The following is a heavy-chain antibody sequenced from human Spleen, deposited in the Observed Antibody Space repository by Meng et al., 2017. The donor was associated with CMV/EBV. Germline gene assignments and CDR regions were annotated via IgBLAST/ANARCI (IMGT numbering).Heavy chain of an antibody. CDR2: IIPILGIA. Sequence: SVKVSCKASGGTFSSYAISWVRQAPGQGLEWMGRIIPILGIANYAQKFQGRVTITADKSTSTAYMELSSLRSEDTAVYYCARVAAMPHYFDYWGQGTLVTVSS. CDR3: ARVAAMPHYFDY. D-gene: IGHD2-2*01. J-gene: IGHJ4*02. CDR1: GGTFSSYA. V-gene: IGHV1-69*04.